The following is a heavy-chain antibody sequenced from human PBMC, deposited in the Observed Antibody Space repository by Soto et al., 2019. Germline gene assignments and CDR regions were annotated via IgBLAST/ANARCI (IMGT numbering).Heavy chain of an antibody. D-gene: IGHD2-2*02. Sequence: VKVSCKASGYTFNNYGISWVRQAPGQGLEWMGWISAYNGNTNYAQKVQGRVTMTTDTFTSTAYMELRSLRSDDTAVYYCARDRKYTGTGHRLPDFWGQGTLVTVSS. CDR2: ISAYNGNT. J-gene: IGHJ4*02. CDR1: GYTFNNYG. V-gene: IGHV1-18*01. CDR3: ARDRKYTGTGHRLPDF.